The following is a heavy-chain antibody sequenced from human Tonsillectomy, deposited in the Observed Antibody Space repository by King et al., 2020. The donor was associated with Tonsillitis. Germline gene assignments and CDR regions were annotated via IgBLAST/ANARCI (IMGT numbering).Heavy chain of an antibody. D-gene: IGHD3-22*01. Sequence: VQLQESGPGLVKPSETLALTCTVSGGPISNYYWSWIRQPPGKGLEWIGYIYYSGSTNYNPSLKSRLTISVDTSKNQFSLKLSSVTAADTAVYYCARRNYYDSSGYPYFDYWGQGTLVTVSS. CDR3: ARRNYYDSSGYPYFDY. CDR1: GGPISNYY. CDR2: IYYSGST. J-gene: IGHJ4*02. V-gene: IGHV4-59*08.